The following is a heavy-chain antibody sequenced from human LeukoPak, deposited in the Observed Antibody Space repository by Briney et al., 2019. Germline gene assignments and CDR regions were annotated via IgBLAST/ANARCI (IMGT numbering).Heavy chain of an antibody. D-gene: IGHD3-22*01. Sequence: GGSLRLSCAVSGITLSNYGMSWVRQAPGKGLEWVAGISDSGGSTNYADSVKGRFTISRDNPKNTLYLQMNSLRAEDTAVYFCAKRCVVLRVILVGFHKEAYYFDSWGQGALVTVSS. V-gene: IGHV3-23*01. CDR3: AKRCVVLRVILVGFHKEAYYFDS. CDR2: ISDSGGST. CDR1: GITLSNYG. J-gene: IGHJ4*02.